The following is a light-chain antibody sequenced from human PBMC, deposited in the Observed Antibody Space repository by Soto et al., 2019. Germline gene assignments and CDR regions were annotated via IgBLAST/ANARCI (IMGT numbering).Light chain of an antibody. V-gene: IGLV2-14*01. CDR3: NSYTIISAPFV. J-gene: IGLJ1*01. CDR1: SSDVGGYNY. CDR2: EVS. Sequence: QSALTQPASVSGSPGQSITISCTGTSSDVGGYNYVSWYQQHPGKAPKLIIYEVSDRPSGVSYRFSGSKSGNTASLTISGLQAEDEADYYCNSYTIISAPFVFGAGTKLTVL.